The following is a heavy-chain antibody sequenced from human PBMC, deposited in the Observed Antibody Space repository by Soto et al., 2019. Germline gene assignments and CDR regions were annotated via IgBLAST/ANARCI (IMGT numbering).Heavy chain of an antibody. J-gene: IGHJ3*02. Sequence: GGSLRLSCAASGFTFSSYGMHWVRQAPGKGLEWVAVIWYDGSNKYYADSVKGRFTISRDNSKNTLYLQMNSLRAEDTAVYYCATLAGYYYDSSGYYPTPDAFDICGQGTMVIVSS. D-gene: IGHD3-22*01. V-gene: IGHV3-33*01. CDR2: IWYDGSNK. CDR3: ATLAGYYYDSSGYYPTPDAFDI. CDR1: GFTFSSYG.